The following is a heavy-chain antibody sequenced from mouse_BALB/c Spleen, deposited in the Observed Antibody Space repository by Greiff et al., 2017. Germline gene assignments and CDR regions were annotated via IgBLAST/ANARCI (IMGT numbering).Heavy chain of an antibody. D-gene: IGHD2-2*01. V-gene: IGHV14-3*02. Sequence: DVKLVESGAELVKPGASVKLSCTASGFNIKDTYMHWVKQRPEQGLEWIGRIDPANGNTKYDPKFQGKATITADTSSNTAYLQLSSLTSEDTAVYYCARSGYDGTDYWGQGTSVTVSS. J-gene: IGHJ4*01. CDR1: GFNIKDTY. CDR3: ARSGYDGTDY. CDR2: IDPANGNT.